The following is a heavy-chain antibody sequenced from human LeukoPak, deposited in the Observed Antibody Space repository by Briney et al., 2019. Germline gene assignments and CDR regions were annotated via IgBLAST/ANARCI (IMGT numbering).Heavy chain of an antibody. CDR3: ARVGSSGYYYVARDYYYYGMDV. Sequence: SETLSLTCAVYGGSFSGYYWSWIRQPPGKGLGWIGEINHSGSTNYNPSLKSRVTISVDTSKNQFSLKLSSVTAADTAVYYCARVGSSGYYYVARDYYYYGMDVWGQGTTVTVSS. D-gene: IGHD3-22*01. V-gene: IGHV4-34*01. CDR2: INHSGST. J-gene: IGHJ6*02. CDR1: GGSFSGYY.